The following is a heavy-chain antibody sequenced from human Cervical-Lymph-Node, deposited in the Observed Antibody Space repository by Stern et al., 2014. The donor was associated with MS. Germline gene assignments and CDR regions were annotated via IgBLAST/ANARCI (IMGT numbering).Heavy chain of an antibody. V-gene: IGHV5-51*01. CDR3: ARGRQAAAGDY. CDR1: GYSFTTYW. D-gene: IGHD6-13*01. CDR2: IYPGASDT. J-gene: IGHJ4*02. Sequence: EVQLVQSGAEAKQPGESLKISCKGSGYSFTTYWIGWVRQIPGKGLEWMGVIYPGASDTRYSPAFQGQVTISADKSISTAYLQWSSLKASDTAMYYCARGRQAAAGDYWGQGTLVTVSS.